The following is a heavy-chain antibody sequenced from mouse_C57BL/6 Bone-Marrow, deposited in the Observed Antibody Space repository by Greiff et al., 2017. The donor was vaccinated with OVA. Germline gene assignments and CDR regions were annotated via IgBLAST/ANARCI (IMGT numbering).Heavy chain of an antibody. CDR2: IDPNSGGT. CDR3: ARSAGPFDY. CDR1: GYTFTSYW. V-gene: IGHV1-72*01. Sequence: QVQLQQPGAELVQPGASVKLSCKASGYTFTSYWMHWVKQRPGRGLEWIGRIDPNSGGTKYNEKFKSKATLTVDKPSSTADMQLSSRAYEGAAVYYCARSAGPFDYWGQGTTLTVSS. J-gene: IGHJ2*01.